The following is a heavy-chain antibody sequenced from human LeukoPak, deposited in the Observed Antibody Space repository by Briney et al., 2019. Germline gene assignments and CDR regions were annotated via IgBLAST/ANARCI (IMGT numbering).Heavy chain of an antibody. CDR1: GFTFSDYY. Sequence: GGSLRLSCAASGFTFSDYYMSWIRQAPGKGLEWVANIKQDGSEKYYVDSVKGRFTISRDNAKNSLYLQMNSLRAEDTAVYYCARDSLAYCGGDCYPYYYYYYMDVRGKGTTVTVSS. V-gene: IGHV3-7*01. J-gene: IGHJ6*03. D-gene: IGHD2-21*02. CDR3: ARDSLAYCGGDCYPYYYYYYMDV. CDR2: IKQDGSEK.